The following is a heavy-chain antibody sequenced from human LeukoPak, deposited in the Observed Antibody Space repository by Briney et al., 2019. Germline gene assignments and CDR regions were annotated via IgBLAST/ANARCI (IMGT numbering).Heavy chain of an antibody. Sequence: ASVKVSCKASGYTFTSYGISWVRQAPGQGLEWMGWISAYNGNTNYTQKLQGRVTMTTDTSTSTAYMELRSLRSDDTAVYYCARDHAGHNWFDPWGQGTLVTVSS. CDR3: ARDHAGHNWFDP. V-gene: IGHV1-18*01. J-gene: IGHJ5*02. CDR2: ISAYNGNT. CDR1: GYTFTSYG. D-gene: IGHD1-1*01.